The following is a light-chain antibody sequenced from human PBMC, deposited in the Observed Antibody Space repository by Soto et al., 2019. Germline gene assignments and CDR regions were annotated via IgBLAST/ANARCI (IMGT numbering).Light chain of an antibody. CDR1: TSNIGTYT. CDR2: NSF. Sequence: QSVLTQPPSASGTPGQRVTISCSGRTSNIGTYTVNWYQHLPGAAPKLLIYNSFQRPSGVPDRFSGSKSGTSASLAVGGLPSEDEADYYCATWDDSLGGPVFGGGTKLAVL. CDR3: ATWDDSLGGPV. J-gene: IGLJ3*02. V-gene: IGLV1-44*01.